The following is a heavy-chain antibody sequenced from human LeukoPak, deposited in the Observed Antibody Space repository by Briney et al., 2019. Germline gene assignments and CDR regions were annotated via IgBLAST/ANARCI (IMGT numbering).Heavy chain of an antibody. CDR2: INDDGSLT. CDR1: GFTFGSHA. CDR3: LKGGWATIGPPKD. D-gene: IGHD5-24*01. J-gene: IGHJ4*02. V-gene: IGHV3-64D*08. Sequence: GGSLRLSCSAAGFTFGSHAMHWVRQAPGKGLEYVSTINDDGSLTYYADSVKGRFTISRDNSKNTVYLQMNNLRPDDSAVYHCLKGGWATIGPPKDWGQGTQVSVSS.